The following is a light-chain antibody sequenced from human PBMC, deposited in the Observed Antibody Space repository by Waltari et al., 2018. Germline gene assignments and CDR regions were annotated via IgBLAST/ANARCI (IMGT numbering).Light chain of an antibody. J-gene: IGKJ2*01. Sequence: EVVLTQSPGNMSLSPGERATLSCRASQSLSRSRLAWYQQKPGQAPRLLMYAASRRATGIPDRFSGSGTGTDFSLTVSRVEPEDSAVYYCQQYGSSVMYTFGQGTKLEIQ. CDR2: AAS. CDR1: QSLSRSR. CDR3: QQYGSSVMYT. V-gene: IGKV3-20*01.